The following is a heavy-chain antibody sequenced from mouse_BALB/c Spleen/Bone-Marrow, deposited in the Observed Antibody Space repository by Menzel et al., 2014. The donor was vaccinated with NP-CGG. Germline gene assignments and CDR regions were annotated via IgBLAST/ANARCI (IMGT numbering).Heavy chain of an antibody. J-gene: IGHJ2*01. V-gene: IGHV1-7*01. Sequence: VKLQESGAELAKPGASVKMSCKASGYTFTTYWMHWVKQRPGQGLEWIGYINPSTGYTEYIQKFKDKATLTADKSSSTAYMQLNSLTSEDSSVYYCVLMTPVVSDYWGQGTTLTVSS. CDR2: INPSTGYT. D-gene: IGHD2-13*01. CDR1: GYTFTTYW. CDR3: VLMTPVVSDY.